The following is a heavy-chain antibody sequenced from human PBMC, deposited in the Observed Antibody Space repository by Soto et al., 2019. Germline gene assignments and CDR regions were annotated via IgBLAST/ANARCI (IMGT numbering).Heavy chain of an antibody. V-gene: IGHV3-21*04. D-gene: IGHD3-10*01. CDR3: ARVEAAHYFDY. J-gene: IGHJ4*02. CDR2: ITSTSTFV. Sequence: GGSLRLSCAASGFTFSTYTMSWVRQTPGKGLEWVSAITSTSTFVSYEDSVQGRFIISRDNAKNSLSLQMNSLRAADTAIYFCARVEAAHYFDYWGQGTLVTVSS. CDR1: GFTFSTYT.